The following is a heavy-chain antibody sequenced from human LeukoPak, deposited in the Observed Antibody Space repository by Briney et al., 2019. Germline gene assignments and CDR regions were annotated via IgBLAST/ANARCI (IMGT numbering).Heavy chain of an antibody. D-gene: IGHD3-3*01. CDR1: GFTFSSYE. Sequence: EGSLRLSCAASGFTFSSYEMNWVRQAPGKGLEWVSYISSSGSTIYYADSVKGRFTISRDNAKNSLYLQMNSLRAEDTAVYYCAREGVANWFDPWGQGTLVTVSS. V-gene: IGHV3-48*03. J-gene: IGHJ5*02. CDR2: ISSSGSTI. CDR3: AREGVANWFDP.